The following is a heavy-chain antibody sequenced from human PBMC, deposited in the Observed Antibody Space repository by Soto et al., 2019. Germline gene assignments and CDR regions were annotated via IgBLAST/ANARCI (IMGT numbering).Heavy chain of an antibody. V-gene: IGHV3-66*01. CDR2: IYSGGST. J-gene: IGHJ6*02. D-gene: IGHD2-2*01. CDR3: ARDRNCISTSCYGYYYYGMDV. Sequence: GGSLRLSCAASGFTVSSNYMSWVRQAPGKGLEWVSVIYSGGSTYYADSVKGRFTISRDNSKNTLYLQMNSLRAEDTAVYYCARDRNCISTSCYGYYYYGMDVWGQGTTVTVSS. CDR1: GFTVSSNY.